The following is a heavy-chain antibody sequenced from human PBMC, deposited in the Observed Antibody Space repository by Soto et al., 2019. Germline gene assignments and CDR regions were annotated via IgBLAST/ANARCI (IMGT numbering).Heavy chain of an antibody. J-gene: IGHJ4*03. Sequence: NPSETLSLTCTASGDSITGYYWRWIRQTPGKTLEWIGYIYHSGTTTYNPSLKSRVSTSVDTSKNKFSFRLTSVLAADAAVYYSVRDMPNAPGSLAGWEYWGHVILVTVSS. V-gene: IGHV4-59*01. CDR2: IYHSGTT. D-gene: IGHD1-26*01. CDR3: VRDMPNAPGSLAGWEY. CDR1: GDSITGYY.